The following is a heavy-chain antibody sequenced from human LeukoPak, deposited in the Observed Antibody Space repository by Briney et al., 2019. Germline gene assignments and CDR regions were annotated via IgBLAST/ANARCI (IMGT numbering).Heavy chain of an antibody. D-gene: IGHD3-10*01. Sequence: LXWMGWISAYNGNTNYAQKLQGRVTMTTDTSTSTAYMELRSLRSDDTAVYYCARSMVRGYANGGTDYWGQGTLVT. CDR3: ARSMVRGYANGGTDY. V-gene: IGHV1-18*01. CDR2: ISAYNGNT. J-gene: IGHJ4*02.